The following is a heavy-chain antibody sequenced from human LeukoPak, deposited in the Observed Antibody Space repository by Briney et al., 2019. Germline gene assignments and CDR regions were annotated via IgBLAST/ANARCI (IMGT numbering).Heavy chain of an antibody. CDR2: ISGSGGST. D-gene: IGHD6-13*01. CDR1: GFTFSSYD. V-gene: IGHV3-23*01. Sequence: GGSLRLSCAASGFTFSSYDMSWVRQAPGKGLEWVSVISGSGGSTYYADSVKGRFTISRDNSKNTLYLQMNSLRAEDTAVYYCAKRRSWYEGWFDPWGQGTQVTVSS. J-gene: IGHJ5*02. CDR3: AKRRSWYEGWFDP.